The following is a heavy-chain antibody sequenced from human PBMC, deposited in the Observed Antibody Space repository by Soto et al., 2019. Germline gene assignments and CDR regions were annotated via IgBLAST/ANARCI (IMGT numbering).Heavy chain of an antibody. CDR3: GGRGTSLAHFDN. D-gene: IGHD2-2*01. CDR2: IYPGDSDT. V-gene: IGHV5-51*01. CDR1: GYNFITYW. J-gene: IGHJ4*02. Sequence: PGESLKISCRGSGYNFITYWIARVRQKPRKDLEWMGIIYPGDSDTRYSPSFQGQVTISADKSISTAYLQWSSLKASDSAMYYCGGRGTSLAHFDNWGQGTQVTVSS.